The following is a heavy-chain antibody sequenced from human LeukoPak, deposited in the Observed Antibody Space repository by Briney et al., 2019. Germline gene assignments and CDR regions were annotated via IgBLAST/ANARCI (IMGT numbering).Heavy chain of an antibody. V-gene: IGHV3-23*01. Sequence: AGGSLRLSCEASGFTFSSYGMSWVRQAPGKGLEWVSVITGSGGRTHYADSAMGRFTISGDNSNNTLYLLMSSLRAGDTAVYYCVQGGIVVGAPLEFWGQGALVIVSS. CDR2: ITGSGGRT. D-gene: IGHD1-26*01. CDR3: VQGGIVVGAPLEF. CDR1: GFTFSSYG. J-gene: IGHJ4*02.